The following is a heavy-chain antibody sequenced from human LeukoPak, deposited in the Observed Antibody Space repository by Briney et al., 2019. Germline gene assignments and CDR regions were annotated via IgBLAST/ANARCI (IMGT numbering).Heavy chain of an antibody. CDR1: GFTLSSYW. J-gene: IGHJ4*02. CDR2: ISRDSITT. CDR3: ARDLLDY. V-gene: IGHV3-48*02. Sequence: GGSLRLSCAASGFTLSSYWMNWVRQAPGKGLEWVSYISRDSITTYYADSVKGRFTISRDNAKNSLYLQMNSLRDEDTAVYFCARDLLDYWGQGTLVTVSS.